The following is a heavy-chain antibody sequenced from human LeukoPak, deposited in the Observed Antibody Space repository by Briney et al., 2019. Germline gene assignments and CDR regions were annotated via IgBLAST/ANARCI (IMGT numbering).Heavy chain of an antibody. Sequence: GGSLRLSCAASGFRFSDYYMSWIRQAPGKGLEWISYISTSASDIHYSDSVKGRFTMSRDNAKSSLYLQMNSLRAEDTAVYYCARAFGGIAVAGPYGMDVWGQGTTVTVSS. D-gene: IGHD6-19*01. CDR3: ARAFGGIAVAGPYGMDV. CDR1: GFRFSDYY. CDR2: ISTSASDI. V-gene: IGHV3-11*04. J-gene: IGHJ6*02.